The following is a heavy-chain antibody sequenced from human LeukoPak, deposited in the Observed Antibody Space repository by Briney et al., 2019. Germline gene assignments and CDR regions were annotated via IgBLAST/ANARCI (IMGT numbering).Heavy chain of an antibody. J-gene: IGHJ4*02. CDR3: AKDHRGLTWIPYYFDY. V-gene: IGHV3-30*18. CDR1: GFSFSSYG. Sequence: GGSLRLSCAASGFSFSSYGMHWVRQAPGKGLEWVAVISYNGSNKYYADSVKGRFTISRDSSKNTLYLQMNSLRAEDTAVYYCAKDHRGLTWIPYYFDYWGQGTLVTVSS. CDR2: ISYNGSNK. D-gene: IGHD5-18*01.